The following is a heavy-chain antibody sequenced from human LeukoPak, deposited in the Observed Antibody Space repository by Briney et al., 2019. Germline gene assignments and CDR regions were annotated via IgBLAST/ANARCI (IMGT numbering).Heavy chain of an antibody. D-gene: IGHD3-10*02. Sequence: SETLSLTCTVSGGSISSSNYYWGWIRQPPGEGLEWIGYIYYSGSTYYNPSLKSRVTMSVDTSKNQFSLKLSSVTAADTAVYYCARGLTMSHDAFDIWGQGTMVTVSS. CDR2: IYYSGST. V-gene: IGHV4-39*01. CDR3: ARGLTMSHDAFDI. J-gene: IGHJ3*02. CDR1: GGSISSSNYY.